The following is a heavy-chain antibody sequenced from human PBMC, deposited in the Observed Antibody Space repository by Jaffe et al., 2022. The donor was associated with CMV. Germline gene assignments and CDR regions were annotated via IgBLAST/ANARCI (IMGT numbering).Heavy chain of an antibody. CDR3: ARAASSGWQRTFDP. CDR2: IKQDGSEK. D-gene: IGHD6-19*01. V-gene: IGHV3-7*03. Sequence: EVQLVESGGGLVQPGGSLRLSCAASGFTFSTHWMTWVRQAPGKGLEWVANIKQDGSEKYYVDSVKGRFTISRDNAKNSLHLQMNSLRGEDTAVYYCARAASSGWQRTFDPWGQGTLVTVSS. J-gene: IGHJ5*02. CDR1: GFTFSTHW.